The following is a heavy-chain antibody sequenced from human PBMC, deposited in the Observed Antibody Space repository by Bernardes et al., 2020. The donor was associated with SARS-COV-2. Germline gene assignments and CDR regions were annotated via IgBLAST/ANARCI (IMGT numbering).Heavy chain of an antibody. J-gene: IGHJ5*02. D-gene: IGHD1-1*01. CDR3: TRDPSGTSPA. CDR1: GFSFNTFW. Sequence: GGSLRLSCAASGFSFNTFWTHWVRQVPGKGLVWVSHIDSDGSRTNYADSVKGRFTIFRDNAKNTLYLQMNSLRVEDTAVYYCTRDPSGTSPAWGQGTLVTVSS. CDR2: IDSDGSRT. V-gene: IGHV3-74*01.